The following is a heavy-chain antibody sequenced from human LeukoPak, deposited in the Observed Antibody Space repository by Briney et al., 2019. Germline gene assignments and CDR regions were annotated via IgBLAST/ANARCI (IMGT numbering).Heavy chain of an antibody. CDR3: ARTGLHPFDP. CDR2: IIPILGIA. J-gene: IGHJ5*02. V-gene: IGHV1-69*02. Sequence: SVKVSCKASGGTFTSYTISWVRQAPGQGLEWMGRIIPILGIANYAQKFQGRVMITADKSTSTAYMELSSLRSEDTAVYYCARTGLHPFDPWGQGTLVTVSS. CDR1: GGTFTSYT. D-gene: IGHD4-11*01.